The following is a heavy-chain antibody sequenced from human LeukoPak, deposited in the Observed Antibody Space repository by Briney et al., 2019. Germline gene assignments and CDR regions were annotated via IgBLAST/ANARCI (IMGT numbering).Heavy chain of an antibody. J-gene: IGHJ4*02. V-gene: IGHV5-51*01. Sequence: GESLKTSCKGSGYSFTNYWIGRVRQTPGQGLEWVGLIYPGDSDTRYSPTFQGQVTISADKSISTAYLQWSSLKASDTAMYYCARQAVGATHLVDWGQGTLVTVSS. CDR2: IYPGDSDT. CDR1: GYSFTNYW. D-gene: IGHD1-26*01. CDR3: ARQAVGATHLVD.